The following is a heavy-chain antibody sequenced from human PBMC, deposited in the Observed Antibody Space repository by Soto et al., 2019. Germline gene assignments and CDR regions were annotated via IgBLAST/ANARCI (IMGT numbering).Heavy chain of an antibody. D-gene: IGHD2-8*01. V-gene: IGHV3-73*01. J-gene: IGHJ6*02. CDR2: VRSKIHNYAT. CDR3: SRHEDGRRMVFYGMDV. Sequence: GSLRLSCSASGFTFSRSDLHWVRQAPGKGLEWVGRVRSKIHNYATSFADSVRGRFTISRNDSDNTVSLEMSGLKSEDTALYYXSRHEDGRRMVFYGMDVWGQGTTVTVSS. CDR1: GFTFSRSD.